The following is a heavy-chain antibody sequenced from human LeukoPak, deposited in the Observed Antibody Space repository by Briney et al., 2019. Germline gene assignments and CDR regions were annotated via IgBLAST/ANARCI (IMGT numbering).Heavy chain of an antibody. J-gene: IGHJ4*02. D-gene: IGHD6-13*01. V-gene: IGHV4-59*01. CDR1: GGSLSSYY. Sequence: SETLSLTCTVSGGSLSSYYWSWIRQPPGKGLEWIGYIYYSGSAKYNPPLKSRVTISVDTSKNQFSLKLSSVTAGDTAVYYCARAPSIAAAGTHFDFWGQGTLVTVSS. CDR3: ARAPSIAAAGTHFDF. CDR2: IYYSGSA.